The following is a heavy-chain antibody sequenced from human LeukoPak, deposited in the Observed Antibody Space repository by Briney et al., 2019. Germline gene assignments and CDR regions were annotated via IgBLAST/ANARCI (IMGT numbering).Heavy chain of an antibody. V-gene: IGHV3-30*03. CDR1: GFTFSSYG. CDR2: ISYDGSNK. Sequence: GRSLRLSCAASGFTFSSYGMHWVRQAPGKGLEWVAVISYDGSNKYYADSVKGRFTISRDNSKNTLYLQMNSLRAEDTAVYYCARDLGYASETNYGMDVWGQGTTVTVFS. CDR3: ARDLGYASETNYGMDV. D-gene: IGHD3-10*01. J-gene: IGHJ6*02.